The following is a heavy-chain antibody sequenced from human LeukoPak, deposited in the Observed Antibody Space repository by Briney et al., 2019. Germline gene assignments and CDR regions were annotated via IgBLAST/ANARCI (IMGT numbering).Heavy chain of an antibody. J-gene: IGHJ6*03. Sequence: GGSLRLSCAASGFTFSSYEMNWVRQAPGKGLEWVSYISSSGSTIYYADSVKGRFTISRDNAKNSLYLQMNSLRAEDTAVYYCARQHYYDSSGYYYAGGYYYYYYMDVWGKGTTVTISS. CDR3: ARQHYYDSSGYYYAGGYYYYYYMDV. D-gene: IGHD3-22*01. V-gene: IGHV3-48*03. CDR1: GFTFSSYE. CDR2: ISSSGSTI.